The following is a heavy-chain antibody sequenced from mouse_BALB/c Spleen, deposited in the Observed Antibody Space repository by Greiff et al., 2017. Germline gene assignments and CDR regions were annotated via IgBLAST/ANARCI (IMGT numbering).Heavy chain of an antibody. Sequence: EVQLVEPGGGLVKPGGSLKLSCAASGFTFSSYAMSWVRQTPEKRLEWVASISSGGSTYYPDSVKGRFTISRDNARNILYLQMSSLRSEDTAMYYCARGIYDGYYYAMDYWGQGTSVTVSS. CDR2: ISSGGST. CDR3: ARGIYDGYYYAMDY. D-gene: IGHD2-3*01. J-gene: IGHJ4*01. CDR1: GFTFSSYA. V-gene: IGHV5-6-5*01.